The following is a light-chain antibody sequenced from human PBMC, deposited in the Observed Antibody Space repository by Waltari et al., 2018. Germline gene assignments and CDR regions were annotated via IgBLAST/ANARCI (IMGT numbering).Light chain of an antibody. J-gene: IGLJ2*01. CDR1: SLRRYY. Sequence: SSDLTQDPSLSVALGQTVRITCQGDSLRRYYASWYQQRPGQAPILVLYGPDNRPSGVPDRFSGTTSGNTSSLTSTGDQAEDEADYYCHSRETFSTRLFGGGTRLTV. CDR2: GPD. V-gene: IGLV3-19*01. CDR3: HSRETFSTRL.